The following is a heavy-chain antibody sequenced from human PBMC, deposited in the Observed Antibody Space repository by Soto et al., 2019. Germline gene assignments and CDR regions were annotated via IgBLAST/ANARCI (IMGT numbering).Heavy chain of an antibody. V-gene: IGHV1-8*01. CDR1: GYTFTSYD. J-gene: IGHJ6*02. CDR2: MNPNSGNT. D-gene: IGHD3-3*01. CDR3: ARGMIKSGYYDYYGMDV. Sequence: QVQLVQSGAEVQKPGASVKVSCKASGYTFTSYDINWVRQATGQGLEWMGWMNPNSGNTGYAQKFQGRVTMTRNTSISTAYMELSSLRSEDTAVYYCARGMIKSGYYDYYGMDVWGQGTTVTVSS.